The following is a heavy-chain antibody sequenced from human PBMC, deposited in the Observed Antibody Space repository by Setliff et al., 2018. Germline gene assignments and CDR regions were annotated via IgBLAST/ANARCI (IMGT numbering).Heavy chain of an antibody. D-gene: IGHD3-3*01. CDR3: ATLSKDLNY. CDR2: VYNGNDET. J-gene: IGHJ4*02. Sequence: GGSLRLSCVASGFTFSAYGMSWVRQAPGKGLEWVSSVYNGNDETKYADSVKGRFTISRDRSKNTVYLQMNSLTAEDTAMYYCATLSKDLNYWGQGTLVTVSS. CDR1: GFTFSAYG. V-gene: IGHV3-23*01.